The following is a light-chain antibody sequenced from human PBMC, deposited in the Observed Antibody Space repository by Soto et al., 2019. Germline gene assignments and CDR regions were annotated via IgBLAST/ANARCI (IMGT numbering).Light chain of an antibody. CDR3: EQYDKSIT. V-gene: IGKV3-20*01. CDR2: GAS. Sequence: TVLTQSPGTLSLSPGERATLSCRASQSVSSSYLAWYQQKPGQAPRLLIYGASSRATGIPDRFSGSGSGTDFTLTINRLEPEDFAVYYCEQYDKSITFGGGTKVDIK. J-gene: IGKJ4*01. CDR1: QSVSSSY.